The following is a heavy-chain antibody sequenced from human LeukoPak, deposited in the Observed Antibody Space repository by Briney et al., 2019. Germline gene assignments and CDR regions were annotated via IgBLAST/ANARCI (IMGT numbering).Heavy chain of an antibody. V-gene: IGHV3-13*05. CDR1: GFTFSSYY. CDR2: IGTAGDP. J-gene: IGHJ6*04. D-gene: IGHD2-2*03. Sequence: GGSLRLSCAASGFTFSSYYMHWVRQATGKGLEWVSAIGTAGDPYYPGSVKGRFTISRENAKNSLYLQMNSLRAGDTAVYYCARGGYCSSTSCHDYYYYGMDVWGKGTTVTVSS. CDR3: ARGGYCSSTSCHDYYYYGMDV.